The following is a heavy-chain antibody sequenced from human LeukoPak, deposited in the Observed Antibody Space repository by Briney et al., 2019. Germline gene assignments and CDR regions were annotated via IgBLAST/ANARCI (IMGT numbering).Heavy chain of an antibody. CDR2: ISAYNGNT. CDR1: GYTFTSYG. CDR3: ARDNSVRDEAWWFNP. Sequence: ASVKVSCKASGYTFTSYGISWVRQAPGQGLEWMGWISAYNGNTNYAQKLQGRVAMTTDTSTSTAYMELRSLRSDDTAVYYCARDNSVRDEAWWFNPWGQGTLVTVSS. V-gene: IGHV1-18*01. D-gene: IGHD5-24*01. J-gene: IGHJ5*02.